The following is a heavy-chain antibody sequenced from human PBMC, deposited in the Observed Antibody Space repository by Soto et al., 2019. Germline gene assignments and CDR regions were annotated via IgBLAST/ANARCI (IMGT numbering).Heavy chain of an antibody. CDR2: ISSSSSYI. CDR3: ARGLTIFGVVITYYYYYGMDV. D-gene: IGHD3-3*01. Sequence: EVQLVESGGGLVKPGGSLRLSCAASGFTFSSYSMNWVRQAPGKGLEWVSSISSSSSYIYYADSVKGRFTISRDNAKNSLYLQMNSLRAEDTAVYYCARGLTIFGVVITYYYYYGMDVWGQGTTVTVSS. V-gene: IGHV3-21*01. CDR1: GFTFSSYS. J-gene: IGHJ6*02.